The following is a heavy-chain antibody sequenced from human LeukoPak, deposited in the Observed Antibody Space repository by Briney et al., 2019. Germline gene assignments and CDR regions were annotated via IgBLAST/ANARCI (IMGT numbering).Heavy chain of an antibody. Sequence: PGRSLRLSCAASGFTFSSYATHWVRQAPGKGLEWVAVISYDGSNKYYADSVKGRFTISRDNSKNTLYLQMNSLRAEDTAVYYCARDSWGNFDYWGQGTLVTVSS. CDR3: ARDSWGNFDY. J-gene: IGHJ4*02. D-gene: IGHD3-16*01. CDR2: ISYDGSNK. CDR1: GFTFSSYA. V-gene: IGHV3-30-3*01.